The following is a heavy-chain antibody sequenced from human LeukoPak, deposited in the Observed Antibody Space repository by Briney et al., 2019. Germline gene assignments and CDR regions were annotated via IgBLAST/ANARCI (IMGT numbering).Heavy chain of an antibody. V-gene: IGHV6-1*01. CDR3: ARVRYDYVWGSYRYIDY. CDR1: GDSISSNSAA. Sequence: SQTLSLTCAISGDSISSNSAAWNWIRQSPSRGLEWLGRTYYRSKWYNDYAVSVKSRITINPDASKNQFSLQLKSVTPEDTAVYYCARVRYDYVWGSYRYIDYWGQGTLVTVSS. D-gene: IGHD3-16*02. J-gene: IGHJ4*02. CDR2: TYYRSKWYN.